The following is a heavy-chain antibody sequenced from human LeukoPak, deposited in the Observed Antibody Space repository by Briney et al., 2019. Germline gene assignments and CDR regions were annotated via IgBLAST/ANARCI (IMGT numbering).Heavy chain of an antibody. D-gene: IGHD3-22*01. V-gene: IGHV3-21*01. Sequence: GGSLRLSCAASGFTFRSYSMNWVRQAPGKGLEWVSSISSSSSYIYNADSVKGRFTISRDNAKNSLYLHLNSLRVEDTAVYYCAREGSYFYYDSSGYYLRAFVIWGQGTMVTVSS. CDR2: ISSSSSYI. J-gene: IGHJ3*02. CDR3: AREGSYFYYDSSGYYLRAFVI. CDR1: GFTFRSYS.